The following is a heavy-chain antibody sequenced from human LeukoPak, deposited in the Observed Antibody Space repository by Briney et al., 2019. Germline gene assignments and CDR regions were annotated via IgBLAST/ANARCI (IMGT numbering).Heavy chain of an antibody. CDR1: GGSISSSRYY. V-gene: IGHV4-39*01. D-gene: IGHD4-11*01. J-gene: IGHJ4*02. CDR2: IYYSGST. Sequence: SETQSLTCTVSGGSISSSRYYWGWIRQPPGKGLEWIGSIYYSGSTYYNPSLKSRITISVDTSKNQISLKLSSVTAADTAVYYCARLRDYSNVLLWGQVTLVTVSS. CDR3: ARLRDYSNVLL.